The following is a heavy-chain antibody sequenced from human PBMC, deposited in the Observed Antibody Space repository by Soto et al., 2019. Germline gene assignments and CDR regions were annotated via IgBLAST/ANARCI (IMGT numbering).Heavy chain of an antibody. CDR3: ARAWPRGTMIVLENVYYGMDV. Sequence: QEQLVQSGAEVKNPGSSVKVSCKASGGTFSKYAFSWVRQAPGQGLEWMGGIIPLFGTADYAQRFQGRVTITADESTTTTYMELSSLRSEDTAVYYCARAWPRGTMIVLENVYYGMDVWGQGTTVTVSS. J-gene: IGHJ6*02. CDR2: IIPLFGTA. V-gene: IGHV1-69*01. CDR1: GGTFSKYA. D-gene: IGHD3-22*01.